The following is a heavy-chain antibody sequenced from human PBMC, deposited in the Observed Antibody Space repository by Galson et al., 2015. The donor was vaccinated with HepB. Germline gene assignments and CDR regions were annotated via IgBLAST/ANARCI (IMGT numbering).Heavy chain of an antibody. CDR3: ASPEPDAQLPAAILRWDLDY. D-gene: IGHD2-2*01. CDR1: GFTFSSYA. J-gene: IGHJ4*02. CDR2: ISYDGSNK. Sequence: SLRLSCAASGFTFSSYAMHWVRQAPGKGLEWVAVISYDGSNKYYADSVKGRFTISRDNSKNTLYLQMNSPRAEDTAVYYCASPEPDAQLPAAILRWDLDYWGQGTLVTVSS. V-gene: IGHV3-30-3*01.